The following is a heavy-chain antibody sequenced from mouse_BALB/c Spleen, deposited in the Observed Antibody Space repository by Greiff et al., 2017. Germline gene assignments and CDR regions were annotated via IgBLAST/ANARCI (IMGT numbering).Heavy chain of an antibody. D-gene: IGHD4-1*01. CDR2: ISYSGST. CDR1: GYSITSDSA. CDR3: ARSPNNWYFDV. Sequence: DVKLQESGPGLVKPSQSLSLTCTVTGYSITSDSAWNWIRQFPGNKLEWMGYISYSGSTSYNPSLKSRISITRDTSKNQFFLQLNSVTTEDTATYYCARSPNNWYFDVWGAGTTVTVSS. J-gene: IGHJ1*01. V-gene: IGHV3-2*02.